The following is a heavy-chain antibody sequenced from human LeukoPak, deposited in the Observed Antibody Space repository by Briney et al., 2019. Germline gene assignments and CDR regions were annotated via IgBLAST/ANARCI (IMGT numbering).Heavy chain of an antibody. Sequence: TGGSLRLSCAASGNYWMHWVRQVPGKGLVWVSHINSDGSWTSYADSVKGRFTISKDNAKNTVYLQMNSLRAEDTAVYYCASSAVFWSGYWAYYFDYWGQGTLVTVSS. J-gene: IGHJ4*02. CDR3: ASSAVFWSGYWAYYFDY. V-gene: IGHV3-74*01. D-gene: IGHD3-3*01. CDR2: INSDGSWT. CDR1: GNYW.